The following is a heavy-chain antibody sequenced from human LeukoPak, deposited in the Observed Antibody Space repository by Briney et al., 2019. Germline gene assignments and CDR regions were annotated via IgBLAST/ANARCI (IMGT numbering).Heavy chain of an antibody. V-gene: IGHV3-74*01. Sequence: PGGSPRLSCAVSGFTFSRHWMHWVRQVPGKGLVWVSRITSDGSSTRYADSVKGRFTISRDNAKNTMYLQMNSLRAEDTAVYYCARERHSSGPDGFDIWGQGTMVTVSS. CDR2: ITSDGSST. D-gene: IGHD3-22*01. J-gene: IGHJ3*02. CDR3: ARERHSSGPDGFDI. CDR1: GFTFSRHW.